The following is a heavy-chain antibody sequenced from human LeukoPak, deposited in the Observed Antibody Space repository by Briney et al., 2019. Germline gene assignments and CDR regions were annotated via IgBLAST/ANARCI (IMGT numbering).Heavy chain of an antibody. CDR1: GGSISSYY. CDR3: ARGSNFWSGYYSDY. Sequence: PSETLSLTCTVSGGSISSYYWSWIRQPPGKGLEWIGYIHYSGSTNYNPSLKSRVTISVDTSKNQFSLKLSSVTAADTAVYYCARGSNFWSGYYSDYWGQGTLVTVSS. D-gene: IGHD3-3*01. CDR2: IHYSGST. J-gene: IGHJ4*02. V-gene: IGHV4-59*01.